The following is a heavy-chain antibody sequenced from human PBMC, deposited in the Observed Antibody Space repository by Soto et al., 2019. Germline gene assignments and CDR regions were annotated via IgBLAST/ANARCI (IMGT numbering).Heavy chain of an antibody. CDR1: GFSFSSFW. Sequence: VQLVESGGGLVQPGGSLRLSCAASGFSFSSFWMAWVRQAPGKGLEWLANIKEDGTMTYYLESVKGRFTISRDNAKNSLFLQIDSLTADDTAVDYCAREVAYTRQDYWGLGTLVTVSS. CDR3: AREVAYTRQDY. CDR2: IKEDGTMT. J-gene: IGHJ4*02. D-gene: IGHD2-2*02. V-gene: IGHV3-7*04.